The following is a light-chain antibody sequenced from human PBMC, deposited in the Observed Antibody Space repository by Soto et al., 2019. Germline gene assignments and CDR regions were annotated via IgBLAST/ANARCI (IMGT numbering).Light chain of an antibody. CDR1: SSDVGGYKY. J-gene: IGLJ2*01. CDR2: EVS. CDR3: VSYTSSSTSVI. V-gene: IGLV2-14*01. Sequence: QSALTQPASVSGSPGQSITISCTGTSSDVGGYKYVSWYQQHPDKAPKLIIFEVSNRPSGISSRFSGSKSGNTASLTISGLQAEDEADYYCVSYTSSSTSVIFGRGTQLTVL.